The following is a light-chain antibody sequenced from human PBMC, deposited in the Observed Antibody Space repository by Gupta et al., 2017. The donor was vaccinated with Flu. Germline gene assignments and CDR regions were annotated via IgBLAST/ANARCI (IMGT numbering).Light chain of an antibody. Sequence: TQSPATLSLSPGERATLSCRASQSVSSYLAWYQQKPGQAPRLLIYDASNRATGIPARFSGSGSGTDFTLTISSLEPEDFAVYYCQQRINGHPSITFGGGTKVEIK. CDR1: QSVSSY. J-gene: IGKJ4*01. CDR3: QQRINGHPSIT. V-gene: IGKV3-11*01. CDR2: DAS.